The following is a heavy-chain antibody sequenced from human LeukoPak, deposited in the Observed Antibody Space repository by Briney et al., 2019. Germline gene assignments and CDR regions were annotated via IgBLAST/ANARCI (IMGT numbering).Heavy chain of an antibody. CDR2: IYYSGST. J-gene: IGHJ4*02. CDR1: GVSISNYY. Sequence: AETLSLTCTVSGVSISNYYSSWIRQPPGKGLEWIGYIYYSGSTNYNPSLKSRVTISVDKSKNQFSLKLSSVTAADTVVYHCARDLGSRWGQGTLVTVS. V-gene: IGHV4-59*12. CDR3: ARDLGSR. D-gene: IGHD6-13*01.